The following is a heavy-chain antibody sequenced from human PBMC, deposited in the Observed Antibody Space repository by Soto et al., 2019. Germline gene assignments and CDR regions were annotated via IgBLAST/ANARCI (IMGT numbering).Heavy chain of an antibody. Sequence: EVQLVESGGGLVRPGGSLRLSCAASGFTFSTYWMTWVRRPPGKGLEWVANLDQDGIERYYVDSVRGRFTISRDNAKNSLYLQMNSLRAEDTAVYYCVCGGNFFVYWGQGTLVTVSP. CDR2: LDQDGIER. CDR1: GFTFSTYW. J-gene: IGHJ4*02. CDR3: VCGGNFFVY. V-gene: IGHV3-7*01. D-gene: IGHD3-16*01.